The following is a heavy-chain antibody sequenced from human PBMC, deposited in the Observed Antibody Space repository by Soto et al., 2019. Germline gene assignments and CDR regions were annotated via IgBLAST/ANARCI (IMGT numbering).Heavy chain of an antibody. Sequence: SGGSLRLSCAASGVTFSSYSMNWVRQAPGKGLEWVSSISSSSSYIYYADSVKGRFTISRDNAKNSLYLQMNSLRAEDTAVYYCAKTPRHYDILTGYYYYMDVWGKGTTVTVSS. D-gene: IGHD3-9*01. J-gene: IGHJ6*03. V-gene: IGHV3-21*04. CDR1: GVTFSSYS. CDR2: ISSSSSYI. CDR3: AKTPRHYDILTGYYYYMDV.